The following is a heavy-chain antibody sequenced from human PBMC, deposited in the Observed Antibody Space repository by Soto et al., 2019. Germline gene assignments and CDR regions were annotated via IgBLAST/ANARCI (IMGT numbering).Heavy chain of an antibody. CDR3: AKAHRRITIFGVVIKGPTRYYYYGMDV. Sequence: EVQLLESGGGLVQPGGSLRLSCAASGFTFSSYAMSWVRQAPGKGLEWVSAISGSGGSTYYADSVKGRFTISRDNSKNTLYLQMNSLRAEDTAVYYCAKAHRRITIFGVVIKGPTRYYYYGMDVWGQGTTVTVSS. CDR1: GFTFSSYA. D-gene: IGHD3-3*01. CDR2: ISGSGGST. V-gene: IGHV3-23*01. J-gene: IGHJ6*02.